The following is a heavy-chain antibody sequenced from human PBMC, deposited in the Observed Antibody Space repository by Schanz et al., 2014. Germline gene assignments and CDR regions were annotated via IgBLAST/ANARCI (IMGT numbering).Heavy chain of an antibody. V-gene: IGHV1-8*01. CDR1: GYSSTTYD. CDR3: TKGRTFGR. CDR2: MNPTTGNR. Sequence: QVQLVQSRAEVKKPGASVRVSCKASGYSSTTYDVNWVRQATGQGLEWMGWMNPTTGNRGYAQRFQGRVTMTRNTSITTAYLELSSLRSGDTAVYYCTKGRTFGRWGQGTLVTVSS. J-gene: IGHJ4*02. D-gene: IGHD3-16*01.